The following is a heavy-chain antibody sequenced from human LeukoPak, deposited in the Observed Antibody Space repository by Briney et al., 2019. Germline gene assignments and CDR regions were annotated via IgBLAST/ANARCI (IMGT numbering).Heavy chain of an antibody. CDR3: AKDLYSSGRDDAFHI. Sequence: PGGSLRLSCAASGSTFADYAMHWVRQAPGKGLEWVSGISRTSGSIAYADSVKGRFTISRDNAKNSLYLQMNSLRAEDTALYYCAKDLYSSGRDDAFHIWGQGTMVTVSS. CDR2: ISRTSGSI. CDR1: GSTFADYA. J-gene: IGHJ3*02. D-gene: IGHD6-19*01. V-gene: IGHV3-9*01.